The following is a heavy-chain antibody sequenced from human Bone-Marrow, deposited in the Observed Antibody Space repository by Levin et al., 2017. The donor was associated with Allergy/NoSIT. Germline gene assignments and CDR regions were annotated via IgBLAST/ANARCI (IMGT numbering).Heavy chain of an antibody. CDR3: VKNGAYGELGS. J-gene: IGHJ5*02. CDR2: ISNNGGRT. V-gene: IGHV3-64D*06. Sequence: GGSLRLSCSASGFTFNKNTMQWVRQAPGKGLEHVSAISNNGGRTYYTDSVKGRFTISRDNSKNTLYLQMTSLRPEDTAMYYCVKNGAYGELGSWGQGALVTVSS. CDR1: GFTFNKNT. D-gene: IGHD4-17*01.